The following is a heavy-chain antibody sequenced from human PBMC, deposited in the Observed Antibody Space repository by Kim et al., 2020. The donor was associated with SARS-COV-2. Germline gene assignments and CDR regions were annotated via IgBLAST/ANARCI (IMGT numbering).Heavy chain of an antibody. CDR2: IIPIFGTA. D-gene: IGHD4-17*01. CDR3: ARYNDYGDYGDFDY. Sequence: SVKVSCKASGGTFSSYAISWVRQAPGQGLEWMGGIIPIFGTANYAQKFKGRVTITADESTSTAYMELSSLRSEDTAVYYCARYNDYGDYGDFDYWGQGTLVTVSS. CDR1: GGTFSSYA. J-gene: IGHJ4*02. V-gene: IGHV1-69*13.